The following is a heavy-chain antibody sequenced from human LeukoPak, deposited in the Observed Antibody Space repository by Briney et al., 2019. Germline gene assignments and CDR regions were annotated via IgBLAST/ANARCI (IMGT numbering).Heavy chain of an antibody. CDR3: ATFADTVRGSFFWI. Sequence: GGSLRLSCVASGFSLSTFAMSWVRQSPEKGLEWVSAIGASDGYAYHADSVKGRFTMSRDISRNTVYLQMNSLRAEDTAVYYCATFADTVRGSFFWIWGQGTMVTVSS. CDR2: IGASDGYA. J-gene: IGHJ3*02. D-gene: IGHD3-3*02. V-gene: IGHV3-23*01. CDR1: GFSLSTFA.